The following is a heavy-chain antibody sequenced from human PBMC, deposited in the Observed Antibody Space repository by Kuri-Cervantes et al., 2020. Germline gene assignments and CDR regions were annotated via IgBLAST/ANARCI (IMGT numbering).Heavy chain of an antibody. V-gene: IGHV3-21*01. D-gene: IGHD3-10*01. CDR1: GFTFSSYA. J-gene: IGHJ6*02. Sequence: GESLKISCAASGFTFSSYAMSWVRQAPGKGLEWVSSISSSSSYIYYADSVKGRFTISRDNAKNSLYLQMNSLRAEDTAVYYCACPAYGSWPVWGQGTTVTVSS. CDR3: ACPAYGSWPV. CDR2: ISSSSSYI.